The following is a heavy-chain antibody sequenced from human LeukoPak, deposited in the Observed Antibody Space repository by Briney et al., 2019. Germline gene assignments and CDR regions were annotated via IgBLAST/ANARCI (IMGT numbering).Heavy chain of an antibody. CDR2: ISGSGGST. V-gene: IGHV3-23*01. CDR1: GFTFSDYY. Sequence: GGSLRLSCAASGFTFSDYYMSWIRQAPGKGLEWVSTISGSGGSTYYADSVKGRFTISRDNSKNTLYLQMNSLRAEDTAVYYCAKEYCGGDCYYYFDYWGQGTLVTVSS. CDR3: AKEYCGGDCYYYFDY. D-gene: IGHD2-21*02. J-gene: IGHJ4*02.